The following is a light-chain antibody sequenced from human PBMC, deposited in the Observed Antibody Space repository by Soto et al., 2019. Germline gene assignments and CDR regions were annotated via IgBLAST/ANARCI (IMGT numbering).Light chain of an antibody. CDR2: DAS. CDR3: QQYHTYST. CDR1: QSIGSS. J-gene: IGKJ1*01. Sequence: DIQMTQSPSTLSASVGDRVTITCRASQSIGSSLAWYQQKPGKAPKVLIYDASSLESGVPSRFSGSGSGTEFTLTISSLSPDDFATYYCQQYHTYSTFGQGTKVEIK. V-gene: IGKV1-5*01.